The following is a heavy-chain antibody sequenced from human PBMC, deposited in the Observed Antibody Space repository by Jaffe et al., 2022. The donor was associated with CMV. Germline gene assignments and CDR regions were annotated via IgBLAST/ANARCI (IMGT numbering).Heavy chain of an antibody. Sequence: EVQLVESGGGLVQPGGSLRLSCVVSGFTFSNYWMSWVRQAPGKGLEWVANIKQDGSEKYYVDSVKGRFTISRDNAQNSLFLQMSSLRAEDTAVYYCARDVVEPWWLPYYFDYWGQGTLVTVSS. V-gene: IGHV3-7*03. CDR1: GFTFSNYW. CDR3: ARDVVEPWWLPYYFDY. CDR2: IKQDGSEK. J-gene: IGHJ4*02. D-gene: IGHD2-15*01.